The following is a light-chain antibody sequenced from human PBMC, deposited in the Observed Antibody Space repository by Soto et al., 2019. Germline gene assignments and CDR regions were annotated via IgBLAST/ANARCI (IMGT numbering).Light chain of an antibody. CDR3: QQYNNWRS. CDR1: QNIRTN. J-gene: IGKJ1*01. CDR2: YAS. V-gene: IGKV3D-15*01. Sequence: EVMRTQSPGTLSVSQEERATLSCRASQNIRTNLAWYQHKPGQAPRLLIYYASTRATGIPARFSGSGSGTEFTLTFRSLQSEDFAVYYCQQYNNWRSFGQGTKVAIK.